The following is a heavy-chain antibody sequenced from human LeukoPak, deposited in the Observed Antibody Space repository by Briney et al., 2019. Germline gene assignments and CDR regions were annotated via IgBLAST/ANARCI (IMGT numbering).Heavy chain of an antibody. V-gene: IGHV4-59*08. J-gene: IGHJ4*02. CDR1: GGSISSHY. CDR2: IHYSGTT. D-gene: IGHD6-6*01. Sequence: PSETLSLTCAVSGGSISSHYWSWIRQPPGKGLEWIGIIHYSGTTKYNPSLKSRVTISADTSKNQFSLKLSSVTAADTAVYYCARQADDSSSSLVYFDYWGQGTLVTVSS. CDR3: ARQADDSSSSLVYFDY.